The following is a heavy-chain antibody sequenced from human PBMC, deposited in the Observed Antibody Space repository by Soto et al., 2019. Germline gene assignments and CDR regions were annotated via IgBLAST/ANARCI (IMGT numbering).Heavy chain of an antibody. CDR3: ARSVEGHFDY. D-gene: IGHD6-19*01. Sequence: EVQLVESGGGLVQPGGSLRLSCAGSGFTFSVYSMNWIRQAPGKGLQWVSYMTSDMKTIHYADSVQGRFTISRDNAKNLVYLQMTSLRDEDTAVYYCARSVEGHFDYWGQGALVTVSS. V-gene: IGHV3-48*02. J-gene: IGHJ4*02. CDR2: MTSDMKTI. CDR1: GFTFSVYS.